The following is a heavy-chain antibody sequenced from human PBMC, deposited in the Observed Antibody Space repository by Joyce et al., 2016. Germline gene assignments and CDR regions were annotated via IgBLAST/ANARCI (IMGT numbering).Heavy chain of an antibody. Sequence: VTLKESGPTLAKPTQTLTLTCTFSGFSLSTSGVGVGWIRQPPGKALEWLALIYWDDDKRYSSALKSRLTITKDTSKNQVVLTMTNMDPVDTATYYCAHAPATDRYYGMDVWGQGTTVTVSS. CDR2: IYWDDDK. CDR1: GFSLSTSGVG. J-gene: IGHJ6*02. V-gene: IGHV2-5*02. D-gene: IGHD6-25*01. CDR3: AHAPATDRYYGMDV.